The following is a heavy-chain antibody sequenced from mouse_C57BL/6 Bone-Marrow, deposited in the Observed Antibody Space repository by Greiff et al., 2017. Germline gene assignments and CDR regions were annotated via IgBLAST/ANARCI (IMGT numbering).Heavy chain of an antibody. Sequence: VQLQESGAELVRPGASVKLSCKASGYTFTDYYINWVKQRPGQGLEWIARIYPGSGNTYYNEKFKGKATLTAEKSSSTAYMQLSSLTSEDSAVYFCARSILWGQGTLVTVSA. CDR2: IYPGSGNT. J-gene: IGHJ3*01. CDR1: GYTFTDYY. CDR3: ARSIL. V-gene: IGHV1-76*01.